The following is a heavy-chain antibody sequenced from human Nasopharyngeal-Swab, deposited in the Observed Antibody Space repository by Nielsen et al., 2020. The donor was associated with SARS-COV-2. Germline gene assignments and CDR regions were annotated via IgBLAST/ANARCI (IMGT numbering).Heavy chain of an antibody. D-gene: IGHD1-26*01. Sequence: GGLRLSCAASGFTFSSYSMNWVRQAPGKGLEWVSSISSSSSYIYYADSVKGRFTISRDNAKNSLYLQMNSLRAEDTAVYYCARDGDYSGWELTDYWGQGTLVTVSS. V-gene: IGHV3-21*01. CDR3: ARDGDYSGWELTDY. CDR2: ISSSSSYI. J-gene: IGHJ4*02. CDR1: GFTFSSYS.